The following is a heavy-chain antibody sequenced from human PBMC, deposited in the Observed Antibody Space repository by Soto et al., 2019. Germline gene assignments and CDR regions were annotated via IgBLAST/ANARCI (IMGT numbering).Heavy chain of an antibody. J-gene: IGHJ4*02. D-gene: IGHD3-10*01. CDR2: VYYSGRT. CDR3: ARDPQYGSYFDY. Sequence: QVQLQESGPGLVKPSETLSLTCTVSGDSVTSDNYYWTWLRQPPGKRLEWIGYVYYSGRTNYNPSLKSRVTMSVDTSKNQFSLKLSSVTAADTAVYFCARDPQYGSYFDYWGQGTLVTVSS. V-gene: IGHV4-61*01. CDR1: GDSVTSDNYY.